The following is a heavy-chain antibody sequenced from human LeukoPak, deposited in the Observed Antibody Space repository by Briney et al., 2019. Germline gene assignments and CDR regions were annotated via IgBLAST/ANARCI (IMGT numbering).Heavy chain of an antibody. CDR3: ARGPSPGAELRRVRFDP. V-gene: IGHV4-34*01. CDR2: INHSGST. CDR1: GGSFSGYY. Sequence: SETLSLTCAVYGGSFSGYYWSWLPQPPGKGLEWIGEINHSGSTNYNPSLKSRVTISVDTSKNHFSLTLIFVPSAAAAVYYCARGPSPGAELRRVRFDPWGQGTLVTVSS. J-gene: IGHJ5*02. D-gene: IGHD3-10*01.